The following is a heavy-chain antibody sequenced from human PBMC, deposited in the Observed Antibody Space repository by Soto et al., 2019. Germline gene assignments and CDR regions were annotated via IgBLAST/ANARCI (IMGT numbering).Heavy chain of an antibody. CDR1: GFTFRDYA. J-gene: IGHJ3*02. CDR3: VRDHRWAFDI. V-gene: IGHV3-48*02. CDR2: ISVGGGSI. D-gene: IGHD2-15*01. Sequence: EVQLVESGGGLVQPGGSLRVSCIDSGFTFRDYAFNWVRQAPGMGLEWVSYISVGGGSIFYADSVKGRFTISRDDARNSVYLQMNTLRHEDTAVYHCVRDHRWAFDIWGQGTVVTVSS.